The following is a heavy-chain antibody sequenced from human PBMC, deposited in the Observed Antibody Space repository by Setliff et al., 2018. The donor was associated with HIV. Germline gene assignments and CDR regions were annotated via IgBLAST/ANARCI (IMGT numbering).Heavy chain of an antibody. CDR3: ARALYLRLGIAVAGLDAFDI. CDR1: GFVFSTYG. J-gene: IGHJ3*02. Sequence: GGSLRLSCAASGFVFSTYGVHWVRQAPGKGLEWVANIKQDGSEKYYVDSVKGRFTISRDNAKNSLYLQMNSLRAEDTAVYYCARALYLRLGIAVAGLDAFDIWGQGTMVTVSS. D-gene: IGHD6-19*01. CDR2: IKQDGSEK. V-gene: IGHV3-7*03.